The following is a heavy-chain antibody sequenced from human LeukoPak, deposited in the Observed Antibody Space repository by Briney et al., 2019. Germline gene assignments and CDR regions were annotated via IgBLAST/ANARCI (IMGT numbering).Heavy chain of an antibody. J-gene: IGHJ6*03. D-gene: IGHD2-8*01. CDR2: INSDSSTI. Sequence: GGSLRLSCAASGFTFSSYSVNWVRQAPGKGLEWLSYINSDSSTIYHADSVKGRFTSSRDNSKNTLYLQMNSLRAEDTAVYYCAKDRESMLYVYYMDVWGKGTTVTVSS. V-gene: IGHV3-48*01. CDR3: AKDRESMLYVYYMDV. CDR1: GFTFSSYS.